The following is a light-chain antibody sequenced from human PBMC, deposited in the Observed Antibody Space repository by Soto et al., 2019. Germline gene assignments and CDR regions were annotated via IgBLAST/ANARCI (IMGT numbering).Light chain of an antibody. CDR3: SSYTSSSTLV. J-gene: IGLJ1*01. CDR1: SSDVGGYNY. Sequence: QSVLTQPASVSGSPGQSITISCTGTSSDVGGYNYVSWYQQQSGKAPKLIIYEDISRASGVSNRFSGSRSGNTASLTISGLQAEDEADYYCSSYTSSSTLVFGTGTKVTVL. CDR2: EDI. V-gene: IGLV2-14*01.